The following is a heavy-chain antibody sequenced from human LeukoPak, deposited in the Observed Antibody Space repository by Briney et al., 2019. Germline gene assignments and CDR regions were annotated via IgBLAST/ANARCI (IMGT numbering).Heavy chain of an antibody. V-gene: IGHV4-59*01. CDR1: GGSITTYY. D-gene: IGHD3-3*01. J-gene: IGHJ4*02. CDR2: IFHSGST. Sequence: SSETLSLTCTVSGGSITTYYWSWIRQTPGKGLEWIGFIFHSGSTNYNPSLKSRVTISLNTPKTQFSLKLSSVTAADTAVYYCARGTFWSGYYHDYWGQGTLVTVSS. CDR3: ARGTFWSGYYHDY.